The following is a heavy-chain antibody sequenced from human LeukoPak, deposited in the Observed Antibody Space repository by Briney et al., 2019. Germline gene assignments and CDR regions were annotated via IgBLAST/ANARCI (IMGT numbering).Heavy chain of an antibody. J-gene: IGHJ3*02. CDR2: IKQDGSEK. CDR1: GFTFSNYW. CDR3: ARDADLGATITGAFDI. D-gene: IGHD5-24*01. V-gene: IGHV3-7*01. Sequence: GGSLRLSCAASGFTFSNYWMSWVRQTPGKRLEWVTNIKQDGSEKYYLDSVKGRFSVSRDNAKNSLYVQMNSLRAEDTAVYYCARDADLGATITGAFDIWGQGTMVTVSS.